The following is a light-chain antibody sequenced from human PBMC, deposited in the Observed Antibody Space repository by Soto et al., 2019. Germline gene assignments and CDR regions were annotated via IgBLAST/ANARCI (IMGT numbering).Light chain of an antibody. CDR2: NNN. J-gene: IGLJ3*02. V-gene: IGLV1-44*01. CDR3: ATWDDSLNGWV. CDR1: SSNIGSNT. Sequence: QSVLTQSPSASGTPGQRVTISCSGSSSNIGSNTVNWYQQLPGTAPKLLIYNNNRRPSGVPDRFSGSKSGTSASLAISGLQSADEDDYYCATWDDSLNGWVFGGGTKLTVL.